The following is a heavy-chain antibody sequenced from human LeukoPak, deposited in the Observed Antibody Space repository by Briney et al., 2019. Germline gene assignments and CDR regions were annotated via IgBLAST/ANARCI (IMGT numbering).Heavy chain of an antibody. CDR1: GGSISSYY. V-gene: IGHV4-59*08. CDR3: VRGYSGYPYYLDY. J-gene: IGHJ4*02. D-gene: IGHD5-12*01. Sequence: SETLSLTCTVSGGSISSYYWSWIRQPPEKGLEWIGYIYYSGSTNYNPSLRSRVIISLDMSKSQFSLKLTSVTAADTAVYYCVRGYSGYPYYLDYWGQGTLVTVSS. CDR2: IYYSGST.